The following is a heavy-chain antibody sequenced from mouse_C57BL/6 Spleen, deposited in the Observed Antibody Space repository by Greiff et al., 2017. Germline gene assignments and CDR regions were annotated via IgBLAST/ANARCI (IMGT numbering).Heavy chain of an antibody. CDR3: AREPSKGYYLDY. Sequence: QVQLQQPGAELVKPGASVKLSCKASGYTFTSYWMQWVKQRPGQGLEWIGEIDPSDSYTNYNQKFKGKATLTVDTSSSTAYMQLSSLTSEDSAVYYCAREPSKGYYLDYWGQGTTLTVSS. V-gene: IGHV1-50*01. CDR1: GYTFTSYW. D-gene: IGHD6-1*01. J-gene: IGHJ2*01. CDR2: IDPSDSYT.